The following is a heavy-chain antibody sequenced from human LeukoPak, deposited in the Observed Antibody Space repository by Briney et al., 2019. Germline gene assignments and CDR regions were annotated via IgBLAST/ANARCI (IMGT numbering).Heavy chain of an antibody. V-gene: IGHV4-61*02. Sequence: PSQTLSLTCTVSGGSISSGSYYWSWIRQPAGKGLEWIGRIYTSGSTNYNPSLKSRDTMSVDTSKNQFTLKLSSVTAADTAVYYCAGLGTTTGYYYMDVWGKGTTVTVSS. D-gene: IGHD7-27*01. CDR2: IYTSGST. J-gene: IGHJ6*03. CDR3: AGLGTTTGYYYMDV. CDR1: GGSISSGSYY.